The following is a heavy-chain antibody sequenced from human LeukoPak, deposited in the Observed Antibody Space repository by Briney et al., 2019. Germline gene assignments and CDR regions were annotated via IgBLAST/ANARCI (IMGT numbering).Heavy chain of an antibody. CDR2: IYYSGST. D-gene: IGHD4-17*01. CDR3: ARDSGDYPYYFDF. Sequence: SETLSLTCTVSGGSISSHFWSWIRQPPGKGLEWIGYIYYSGSTYYNPSLRSRVTISVDTSKNQFSLKLSSVTAADTAVYYCARDSGDYPYYFDFWGQGTLVTVSS. V-gene: IGHV4-59*11. J-gene: IGHJ4*02. CDR1: GGSISSHF.